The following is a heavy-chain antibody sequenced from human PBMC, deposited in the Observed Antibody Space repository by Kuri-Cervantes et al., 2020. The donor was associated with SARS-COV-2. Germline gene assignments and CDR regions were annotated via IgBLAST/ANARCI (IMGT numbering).Heavy chain of an antibody. CDR1: GFTFSSYA. V-gene: IGHV3-30*14. CDR3: ARDLGEGPTGY. D-gene: IGHD3-16*01. CDR2: ISYDGSNK. J-gene: IGHJ4*02. Sequence: LSLTCAASGFTFSSYAMHWVRQAPGKGLEWVAVISYDGSNKYYADSVKGRFTISRDNSKNTLYLQMNSLRAEDTAVYYCARDLGEGPTGYWGQGTLVTVSS.